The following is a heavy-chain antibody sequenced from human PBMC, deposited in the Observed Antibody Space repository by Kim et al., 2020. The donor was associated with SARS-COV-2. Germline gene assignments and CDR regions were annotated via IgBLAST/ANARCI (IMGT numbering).Heavy chain of an antibody. V-gene: IGHV3-33*01. D-gene: IGHD2-21*01. CDR3: ARDPFPGIRGY. J-gene: IGHJ4*02. CDR2: K. Sequence: KYYADSVKGRFTISRDNSKNTLYLQMNSLRAEDTAVYYCARDPFPGIRGYWGQGTLVTVSS.